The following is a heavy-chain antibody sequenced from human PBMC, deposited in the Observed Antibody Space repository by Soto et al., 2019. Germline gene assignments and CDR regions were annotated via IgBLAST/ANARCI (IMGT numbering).Heavy chain of an antibody. CDR3: ARTRSAWSDFHYYSLDV. Sequence: GGSLRLSCAASGFTFNSYGMHWVRQGPGNGLEWVAFISYDSSKTYYADSVKGRFTISRDNSNSALYVQMNSLTGEDTAVYYCARTRSAWSDFHYYSLDVWGQGTTVNVSS. CDR2: ISYDSSKT. D-gene: IGHD1-26*01. CDR1: GFTFNSYG. J-gene: IGHJ6*02. V-gene: IGHV3-30*03.